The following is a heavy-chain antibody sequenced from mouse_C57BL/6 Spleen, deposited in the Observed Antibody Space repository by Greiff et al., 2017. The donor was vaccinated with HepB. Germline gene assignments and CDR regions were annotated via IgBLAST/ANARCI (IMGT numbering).Heavy chain of an antibody. CDR3: ARQAVTLFDY. CDR1: GFTFSSYT. CDR2: ISGGGGNT. J-gene: IGHJ2*01. V-gene: IGHV5-9*04. Sequence: EVQVVESGGGLVKPGGSLKLSCAASGFTFSSYTMSWVRQTPEKRLEWVATISGGGGNTYYPDSVKGRFTISRDNAKNTLYLQMSSLRSEDTAVYYCARQAVTLFDYWGQGTTLTVSS. D-gene: IGHD3-3*01.